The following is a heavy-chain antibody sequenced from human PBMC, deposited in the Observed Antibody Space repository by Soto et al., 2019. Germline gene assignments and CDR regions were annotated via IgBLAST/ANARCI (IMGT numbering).Heavy chain of an antibody. CDR1: GGSIRSSHW. CDR2: IYHSGST. CDR3: ARDKATVGGYNLYDP. J-gene: IGHJ5*02. Sequence: PXATLSLTCTVSGGSIRSSHWWSWFRQPPGKGLERIGEIYHSGSTNLDPSLKSRVTLSVDKSKNQFSLKLTSVTAADTAVHYCARDKATVGGYNLYDPWGQGILVTVSS. V-gene: IGHV4-4*02. D-gene: IGHD3-16*01.